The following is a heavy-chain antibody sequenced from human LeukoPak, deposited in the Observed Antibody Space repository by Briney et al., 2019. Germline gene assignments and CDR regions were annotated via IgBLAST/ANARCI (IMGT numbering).Heavy chain of an antibody. CDR1: GFTFSSYA. D-gene: IGHD6-13*01. V-gene: IGHV3-23*01. Sequence: GGSLRLSCAASGFTFSSYAMSWVRQAPGKGLEWVSAISGSGGSTYYADSVKGRFTISRDNSKNTLYLQMNSLRAEDTAVYYCAKDRLSPGIAAAATGILDYWGREPWSPSPQ. J-gene: IGHJ4*02. CDR2: ISGSGGST. CDR3: AKDRLSPGIAAAATGILDY.